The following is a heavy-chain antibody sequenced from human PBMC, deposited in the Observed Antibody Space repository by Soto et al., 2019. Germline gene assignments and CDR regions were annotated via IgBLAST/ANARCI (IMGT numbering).Heavy chain of an antibody. J-gene: IGHJ4*02. CDR2: IYSSGNT. CDR3: ARGYSHYAY. CDR1: GASVNSDNYY. Sequence: QVQLQESGPGLVKPSETLSLTCTVSGASVNSDNYYRSWIRQPPGKGLEWIGYIYSSGNTNSNPSLKSRVTISVDTSKNQFSLTVSSVTAADTAVYFCARGYSHYAYWGQGMLVTVSS. D-gene: IGHD4-4*01. V-gene: IGHV4-61*01.